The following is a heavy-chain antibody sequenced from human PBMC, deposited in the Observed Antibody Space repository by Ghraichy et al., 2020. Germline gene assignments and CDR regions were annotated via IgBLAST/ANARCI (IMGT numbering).Heavy chain of an antibody. Sequence: SETLSLTCTVSGGSISSDGYYWSWIRQHPGKGLEWIGYIYYSGSTYYNPSLKSRVTISVDTSKNQFSLKLSSVTAADTAVYYCARGSMVRGPDYWGQGTLVTVSS. V-gene: IGHV4-31*03. J-gene: IGHJ4*02. D-gene: IGHD3-10*01. CDR1: GGSISSDGYY. CDR2: IYYSGST. CDR3: ARGSMVRGPDY.